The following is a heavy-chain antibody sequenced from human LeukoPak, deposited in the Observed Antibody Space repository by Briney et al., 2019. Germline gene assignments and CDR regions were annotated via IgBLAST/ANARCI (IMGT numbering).Heavy chain of an antibody. CDR2: IGGDGIA. CDR1: GFTFSNAW. V-gene: IGHV3-69-1*01. Sequence: GGSLRLSCAASGFTFSNAWMNWVRQAPGKGLEWISYIGGDGIAFYADSVKGRFTASKDDARKSMYLQMNSLRVEDTAVYYCAKDRANWAIDDWGQGTQVTVSS. D-gene: IGHD3-16*01. CDR3: AKDRANWAIDD. J-gene: IGHJ4*02.